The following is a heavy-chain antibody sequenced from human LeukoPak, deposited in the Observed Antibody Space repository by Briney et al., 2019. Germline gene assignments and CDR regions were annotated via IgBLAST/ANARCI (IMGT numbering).Heavy chain of an antibody. CDR3: ARESYSSSWYSPYFDY. CDR2: IYYSGST. Sequence: SETLSLTCTVSGGSISSYYWSWIRQPPGKGLEWIGYIYYSGSTNYNPSLKSRVTISVDTSKNQFSLRLSSVTAADTAVYYCARESYSSSWYSPYFDYWGQGTLVTVSS. V-gene: IGHV4-59*01. CDR1: GGSISSYY. J-gene: IGHJ4*02. D-gene: IGHD6-13*01.